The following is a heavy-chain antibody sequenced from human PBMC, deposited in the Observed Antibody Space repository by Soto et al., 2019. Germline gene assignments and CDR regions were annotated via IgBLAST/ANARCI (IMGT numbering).Heavy chain of an antibody. CDR2: IRWNSGAI. CDR3: TRARSGWYHDY. V-gene: IGHV3-9*01. J-gene: IGHJ4*02. D-gene: IGHD6-19*01. Sequence: GGSLRLSCVTSGFTFDDFGMHWVRQAPGKGLEWVSGIRWNSGAIGYADSVKGRFTISRDNAKNSLYLQMNSLKTEDTAVYYCTRARSGWYHDYWGQGTLVTVSS. CDR1: GFTFDDFG.